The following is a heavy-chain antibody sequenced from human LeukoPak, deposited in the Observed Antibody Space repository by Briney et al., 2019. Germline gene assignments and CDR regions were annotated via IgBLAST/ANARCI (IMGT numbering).Heavy chain of an antibody. CDR2: IDPDGSEK. Sequence: PGGSLRLSCAASGFIYTSYWMSWVRQAPGKGLEWVATIDPDGSEKYYVDSVKGRFTISRDNAKKSLYLQMNSLTAGDTAVYYCARGSWIQLWFFDYWGQGTLVTVSS. J-gene: IGHJ4*02. D-gene: IGHD5-18*01. V-gene: IGHV3-7*01. CDR3: ARGSWIQLWFFDY. CDR1: GFIYTSYW.